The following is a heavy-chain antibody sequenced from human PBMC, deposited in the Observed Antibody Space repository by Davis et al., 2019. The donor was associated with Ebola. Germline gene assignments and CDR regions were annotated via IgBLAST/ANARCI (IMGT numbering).Heavy chain of an antibody. J-gene: IGHJ3*02. Sequence: GESLKVSCKGSGYSFTNYWIGWVRQMPGKGLEWMGIIYPGDSDTTYSPSFQGQVTISADRSISTAYLHWSSLKASDTAMYYCARQRGLGLPFGAFDIWGQGTVVTVSS. D-gene: IGHD1-26*01. CDR1: GYSFTNYW. CDR2: IYPGDSDT. V-gene: IGHV5-51*01. CDR3: ARQRGLGLPFGAFDI.